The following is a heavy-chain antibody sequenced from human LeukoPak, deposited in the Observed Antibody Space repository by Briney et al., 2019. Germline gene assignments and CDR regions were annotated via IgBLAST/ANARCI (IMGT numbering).Heavy chain of an antibody. CDR2: IWYDGTNK. V-gene: IGHV3-33*06. CDR3: AKVLRYCSGGSCRDAFDI. J-gene: IGHJ3*02. D-gene: IGHD2-15*01. CDR1: GFSFSTYG. Sequence: GGSLRLSCAASGFSFSTYGMHWVRQAPGKGLEWVALIWYDGTNKYYADSVKGRFTISRDNSKNTLYLQMNSLRAEDTALYYCAKVLRYCSGGSCRDAFDIWGQGTMVTVSS.